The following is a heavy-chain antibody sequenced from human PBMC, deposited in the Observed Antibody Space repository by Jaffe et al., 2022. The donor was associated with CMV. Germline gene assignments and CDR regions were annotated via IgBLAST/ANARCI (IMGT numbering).Heavy chain of an antibody. CDR1: GFTFSSYW. Sequence: EVQLVESGGGLVQPGGSLRLSCAASGFTFSSYWMSWVRQAPGKGLEWVANIKQDGSEKYYVDSVKGRFTISRDNAKNSLYLQMNSLRAEDTAVYYCARGLGRISGYADYGDYSGGQGTLVTVSS. J-gene: IGHJ4*02. CDR2: IKQDGSEK. CDR3: ARGLGRISGYADYGDYS. V-gene: IGHV3-7*01. D-gene: IGHD4-17*01.